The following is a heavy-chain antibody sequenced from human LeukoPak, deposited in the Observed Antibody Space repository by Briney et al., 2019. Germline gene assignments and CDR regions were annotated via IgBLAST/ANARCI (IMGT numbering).Heavy chain of an antibody. Sequence: GGSLRLSCAVSGFTFSSYWMSWVRQAPGRRPEWVANIKPDGSEKYYVDSVKGRFTVSRDNAKNSLFLQMNSLRDEDTAVYYCARLGDIVIVPVGTGLAAAGPFDYWGQGTLVTVSS. V-gene: IGHV3-7*01. CDR3: ARLGDIVIVPVGTGLAAAGPFDY. CDR1: GFTFSSYW. J-gene: IGHJ4*02. CDR2: IKPDGSEK. D-gene: IGHD2-2*01.